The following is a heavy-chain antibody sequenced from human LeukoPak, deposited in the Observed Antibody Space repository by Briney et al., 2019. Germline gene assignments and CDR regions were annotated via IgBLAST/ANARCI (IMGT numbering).Heavy chain of an antibody. CDR1: GFTFSTYW. J-gene: IGHJ4*02. CDR2: TNQDGSDK. CDR3: VRGGTVADPSRL. Sequence: PGGSLRLSCAASGFTFSTYWMNRVRQAPGKGLEWVANTNQDGSDKYYVDSVKGRFTISRDNAKNSLYLQMNSLRVEDTAVYYCVRGGTVADPSRLWGQGTLVTVSS. D-gene: IGHD6-19*01. V-gene: IGHV3-7*01.